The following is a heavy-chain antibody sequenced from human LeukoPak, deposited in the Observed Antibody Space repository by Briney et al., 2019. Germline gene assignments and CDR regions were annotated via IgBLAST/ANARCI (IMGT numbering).Heavy chain of an antibody. J-gene: IGHJ1*01. D-gene: IGHD4-11*01. Sequence: PGGSLRLSCAASGFTFSSYEMNWVRQAPGKGLEWVSYISSSGSTIYYADSVKGRFTISRDNAKTSLYLQMDSLRAEDTAVYYCARRGYDYSDYWYFQHWGQGSLVTVSS. V-gene: IGHV3-48*03. CDR3: ARRGYDYSDYWYFQH. CDR2: ISSSGSTI. CDR1: GFTFSSYE.